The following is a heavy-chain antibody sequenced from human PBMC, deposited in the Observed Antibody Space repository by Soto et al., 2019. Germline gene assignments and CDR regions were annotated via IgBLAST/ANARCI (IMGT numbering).Heavy chain of an antibody. CDR3: ARDLGYGGNSS. J-gene: IGHJ4*02. Sequence: QVQLVQSGAEVKKPGASVKVSCKASGYSFTTYGISWVRQAPGQGLVWMGWISAYNGNTNYAQKFQGRVTMTTDTSTRTAYMELRTLRSDDTAVYYCARDLGYGGNSSWGQGTLVTVSS. V-gene: IGHV1-18*01. CDR1: GYSFTTYG. D-gene: IGHD4-17*01. CDR2: ISAYNGNT.